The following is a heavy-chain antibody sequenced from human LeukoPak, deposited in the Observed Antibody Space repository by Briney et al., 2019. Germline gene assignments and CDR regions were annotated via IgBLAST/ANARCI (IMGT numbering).Heavy chain of an antibody. CDR3: ANSRLGYCSSTSCGPDAFDI. Sequence: PGGSLRLSCAASGFTFSSYGMHWVRQAPGKGLEWVAVISYDGSNKYYADSVKGRFTISRGNSKNTLYLQMNSLRAEDTAVYYCANSRLGYCSSTSCGPDAFDIWGQGTMVTVSS. J-gene: IGHJ3*02. CDR1: GFTFSSYG. D-gene: IGHD2-2*01. CDR2: ISYDGSNK. V-gene: IGHV3-30*18.